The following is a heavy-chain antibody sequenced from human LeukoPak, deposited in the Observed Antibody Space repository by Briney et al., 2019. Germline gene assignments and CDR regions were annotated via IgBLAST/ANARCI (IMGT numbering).Heavy chain of an antibody. CDR3: ARDLRELRAWYFDL. V-gene: IGHV4-59*01. D-gene: IGHD1-26*01. J-gene: IGHJ2*01. CDR1: GGSISSYY. CDR2: IYYSGST. Sequence: SETLSLTCTVSGGSISSYYWSWIRQPPGKGLEWIGYIYYSGSTNYNPSLKSRVTISVDTSKNQFSLKPSSVTAADTAVYYCARDLRELRAWYFDLWGRGTLVTVSS.